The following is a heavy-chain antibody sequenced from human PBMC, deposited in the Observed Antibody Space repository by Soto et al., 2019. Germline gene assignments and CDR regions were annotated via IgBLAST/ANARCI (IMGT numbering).Heavy chain of an antibody. CDR3: ARELYYYDSSGYYPSGSRIYYYYGMDV. Sequence: GGSLRLSCAASGFTFSSYAMHWVRQAPGKGLEWVAVISYDGSNKYYADSVKGRFTISRDNSKNTLYLQMNSLRAEDTAVYYCARELYYYDSSGYYPSGSRIYYYYGMDVWGQGTTVTVSS. V-gene: IGHV3-30-3*01. CDR1: GFTFSSYA. D-gene: IGHD3-22*01. J-gene: IGHJ6*02. CDR2: ISYDGSNK.